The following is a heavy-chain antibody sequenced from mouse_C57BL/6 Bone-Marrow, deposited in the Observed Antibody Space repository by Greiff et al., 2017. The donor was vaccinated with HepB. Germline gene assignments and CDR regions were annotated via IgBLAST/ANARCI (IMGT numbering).Heavy chain of an antibody. Sequence: EVQLQQSGPELVKPGASVKISCTASGYTFTDYYMNWVKQSHGKSLEWSGDINPNNGGTSYNQKFKGTATLTVDKSSSTAYMELRSLTSEDAAVYYCAKGYGSSDYYAMDYWGQGTSVTVSS. CDR1: GYTFTDYY. J-gene: IGHJ4*01. CDR3: AKGYGSSDYYAMDY. D-gene: IGHD1-1*01. CDR2: INPNNGGT. V-gene: IGHV1-26*01.